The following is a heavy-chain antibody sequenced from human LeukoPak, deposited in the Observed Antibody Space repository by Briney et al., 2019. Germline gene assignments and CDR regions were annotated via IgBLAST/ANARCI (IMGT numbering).Heavy chain of an antibody. CDR2: IKQDGSEK. D-gene: IGHD3-3*01. CDR1: GFTFSSYW. J-gene: IGHJ4*02. CDR3: TRDFGRSSYYFDF. Sequence: PGGSLRLSCAASGFTFSSYWMSWVRQAPGKGLEWVANIKQDGSEKYYVDSVKGRFTISRDNAENSLFLQMNRLRVEDTAVYYCTRDFGRSSYYFDFWGQGTLVTVSS. V-gene: IGHV3-7*01.